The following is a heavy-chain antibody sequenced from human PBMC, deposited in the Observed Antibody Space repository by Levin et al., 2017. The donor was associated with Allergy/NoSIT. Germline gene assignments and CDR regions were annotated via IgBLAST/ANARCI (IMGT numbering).Heavy chain of an antibody. J-gene: IGHJ3*02. CDR1: GFTFSSYA. Sequence: GGSLRLSCAASGFTFSSYAMSWVRQAPGKGLEWVSAISGSGGSTYYADSVKGRFTISRDNSKNTLYLQMNSLRAEDTAVYYCAKDNDDRVGGDAFDNWGQGTMVTVSS. CDR3: AKDNDDRVGGDAFDN. CDR2: ISGSGGST. D-gene: IGHD3-22*01. V-gene: IGHV3-23*01.